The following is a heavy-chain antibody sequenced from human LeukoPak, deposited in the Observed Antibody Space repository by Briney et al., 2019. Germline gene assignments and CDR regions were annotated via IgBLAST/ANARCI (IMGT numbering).Heavy chain of an antibody. CDR2: IYHSGST. CDR3: ASLKFFGFGEHY. J-gene: IGHJ4*02. V-gene: IGHV4-39*07. Sequence: SETLSLTCTVSGGSISSSSYYWGWIRQPPGKGLEWIGSIYHSGSTYYNPSLKSRVTISVDTSKNQFSLKLSSVTAADTAVYYCASLKFFGFGEHYWGQGTLVTVSS. CDR1: GGSISSSSYY. D-gene: IGHD3-10*01.